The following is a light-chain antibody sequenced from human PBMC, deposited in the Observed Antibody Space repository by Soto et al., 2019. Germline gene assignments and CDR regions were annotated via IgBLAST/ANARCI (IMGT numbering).Light chain of an antibody. V-gene: IGKV3D-15*01. Sequence: EIVMTQSPATLSVSAGERVTLSCRASQSVSSNLAWYQQKPGQAPRLHIYGASTRATGIPATFSGSGSGTDFTLTISSLQSEDFAVYYCQQYNNWPPLTFGGGTKVEIK. CDR3: QQYNNWPPLT. J-gene: IGKJ4*01. CDR2: GAS. CDR1: QSVSSN.